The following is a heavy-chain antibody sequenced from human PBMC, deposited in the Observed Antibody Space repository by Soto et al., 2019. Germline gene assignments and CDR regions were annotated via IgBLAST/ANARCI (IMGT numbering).Heavy chain of an antibody. CDR3: AKDRRELAYYYGMDV. J-gene: IGHJ6*02. V-gene: IGHV3-30*18. D-gene: IGHD1-26*01. CDR2: ISYDGSNK. Sequence: PGGSLRLSCAASGFTFSSYGMHWVRQAPGKGLEWVAVISYDGSNKYYADSVKGRFTISRDNSKNTLYLQMNSLRAEDTAVYYCAKDRRELAYYYGMDVWGQGTTVTVSS. CDR1: GFTFSSYG.